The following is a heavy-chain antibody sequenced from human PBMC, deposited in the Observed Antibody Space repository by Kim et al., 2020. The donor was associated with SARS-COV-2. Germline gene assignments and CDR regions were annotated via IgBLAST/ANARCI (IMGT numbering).Heavy chain of an antibody. Sequence: GGSLRLSCAASGFTFSSYGMHWVRQAPGKGLEWVAVISYDGSNKYYADSVKGRFTISRDNSKNTLYLQMNSLRAEDTAVYYCAKDRGRGYSYGYPDYWGQGTLVTVSS. J-gene: IGHJ4*02. CDR3: AKDRGRGYSYGYPDY. V-gene: IGHV3-30*18. CDR1: GFTFSSYG. CDR2: ISYDGSNK. D-gene: IGHD5-18*01.